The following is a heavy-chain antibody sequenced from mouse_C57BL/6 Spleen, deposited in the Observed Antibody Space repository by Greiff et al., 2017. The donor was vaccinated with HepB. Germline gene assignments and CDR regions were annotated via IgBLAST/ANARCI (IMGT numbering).Heavy chain of an antibody. CDR2: IYPGDGDT. D-gene: IGHD1-1*01. Sequence: VQLQQSGPELVKPGASVKISCKASGYAFSSSWMNWVKQRPGKGLEWIGRIYPGDGDTNYNGKFKGKATLTADKSSSTAYMQLSSLTSEDSAVYCCARCPNYYGSRGYYFDYWGQGTTLTVSS. CDR1: GYAFSSSW. CDR3: ARCPNYYGSRGYYFDY. J-gene: IGHJ2*01. V-gene: IGHV1-82*01.